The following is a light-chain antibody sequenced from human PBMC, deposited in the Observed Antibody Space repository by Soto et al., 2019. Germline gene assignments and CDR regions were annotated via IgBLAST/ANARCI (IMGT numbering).Light chain of an antibody. J-gene: IGKJ1*01. Sequence: EVVVTQSPSTLSLSTGEGATLSCRASQSVASSSIAWYQQRLGQAPRLLIYGASNRATGIPDRFSGSGSGTDFTLTFSRLDPEDFAVYYCQHYGGSQGTFGQGTKVDIK. V-gene: IGKV3-20*01. CDR1: QSVASSS. CDR3: QHYGGSQGT. CDR2: GAS.